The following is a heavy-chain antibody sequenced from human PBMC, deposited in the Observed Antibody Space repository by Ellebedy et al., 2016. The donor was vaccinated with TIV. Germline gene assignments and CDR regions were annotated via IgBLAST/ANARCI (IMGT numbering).Heavy chain of an antibody. CDR1: GYTFTSYA. CDR2: INAGNGNT. D-gene: IGHD4-11*01. J-gene: IGHJ4*02. Sequence: ASVKVSXXASGYTFTSYAMHWVRQAPGQRLEWMGWINAGNGNTKYSQKFQGRVTITRDTSASTAYMELSSLRSEDTAVYYCEMTTVTTSLGYGSGGYWGQGTLVTVSS. V-gene: IGHV1-3*01. CDR3: EMTTVTTSLGYGSGGY.